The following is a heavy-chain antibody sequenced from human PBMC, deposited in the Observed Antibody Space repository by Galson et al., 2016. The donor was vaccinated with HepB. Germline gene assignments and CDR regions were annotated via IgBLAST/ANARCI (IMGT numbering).Heavy chain of an antibody. CDR1: GDSISSYF. CDR3: ARLRHSGNFDF. D-gene: IGHD5-12*01. Sequence: TLSLTCSVSGDSISSYFWSWIRQPPGKGLEWIGYVYSSGSTIYNPSLQSRVTMSVDPSKNQFSLNLESVTAADPAVFYCARLRHSGNFDFWGEGTLVTVSS. CDR2: VYSSGST. V-gene: IGHV4-59*01. J-gene: IGHJ4*02.